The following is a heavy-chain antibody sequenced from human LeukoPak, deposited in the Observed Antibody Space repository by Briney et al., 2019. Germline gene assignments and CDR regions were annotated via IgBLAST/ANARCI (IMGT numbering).Heavy chain of an antibody. Sequence: GGSLRLSCAASGFTFSTYDMHWVRQATGKGLEWVSAIDTTGDTYYPGSVKGRFTISRENAKNSLYLQMNSLRAGDTAVYYCARDRGGGHMDVWGKGTTVTISS. J-gene: IGHJ6*03. CDR2: IDTTGDT. D-gene: IGHD2-15*01. CDR1: GFTFSTYD. V-gene: IGHV3-13*01. CDR3: ARDRGGGHMDV.